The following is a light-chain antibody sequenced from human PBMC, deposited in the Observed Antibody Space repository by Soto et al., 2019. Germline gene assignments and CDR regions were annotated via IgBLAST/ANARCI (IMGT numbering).Light chain of an antibody. CDR1: SSDVGGYNY. J-gene: IGLJ1*01. CDR3: SSYTSSSTLEV. V-gene: IGLV2-14*01. Sequence: QSVLTQPASVSGSPGQSITISCTGTSSDVGGYNYVSWYQQHPGKAPKLMIYDVSNRPSGVSNRFSGSKSGNTASLTISGLQADDEADYYCSSYTSSSTLEVFGTGTKVTV. CDR2: DVS.